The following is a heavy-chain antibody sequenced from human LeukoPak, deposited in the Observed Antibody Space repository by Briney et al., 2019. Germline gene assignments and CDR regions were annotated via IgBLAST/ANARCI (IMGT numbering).Heavy chain of an antibody. CDR2: IYHSGST. CDR1: GGSISSSSYY. D-gene: IGHD5-24*01. Sequence: PSETLSLTCTVSGGSISSSSYYWGWIRQPPGKGLEWIGSIYHSGSTYYNPSLKSRVTISVDTSKNQFSLKLSSVTAADTAVYYCARDQKGRDDAFDIWGQGTLVTVSS. CDR3: ARDQKGRDDAFDI. V-gene: IGHV4-39*07. J-gene: IGHJ3*02.